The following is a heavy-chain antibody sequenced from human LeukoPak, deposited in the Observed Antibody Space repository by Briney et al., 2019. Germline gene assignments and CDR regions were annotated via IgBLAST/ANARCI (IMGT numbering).Heavy chain of an antibody. V-gene: IGHV4-59*01. D-gene: IGHD3-3*01. CDR2: IYYSGST. J-gene: IGHJ6*02. Sequence: SETLSLTCTVSGGSISSYYWSWTRQPPGKGLEWIGYIYYSGSTNYNPSLKSRVTISVDTSKNQFSLKLSSVTAADTAVYYCARATYYDFWSGYWVSPANYYGMDVWGQGTTVTVSS. CDR3: ARATYYDFWSGYWVSPANYYGMDV. CDR1: GGSISSYY.